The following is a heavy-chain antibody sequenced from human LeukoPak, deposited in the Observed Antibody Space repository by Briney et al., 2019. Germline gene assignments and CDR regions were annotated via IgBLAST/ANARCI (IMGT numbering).Heavy chain of an antibody. J-gene: IGHJ4*02. D-gene: IGHD3-3*01. Sequence: SETLSLTCTVSGGSISSGGYYWSWIRQPPGKGLEWIGYIYHSGSAYYNPSLKSRVTISVDRSKNQFSLKLSSVTAADTAVYYCARGEYYDFWSGQQYYFDYWGQGTLVTVSS. CDR1: GGSISSGGYY. V-gene: IGHV4-30-2*01. CDR3: ARGEYYDFWSGQQYYFDY. CDR2: IYHSGSA.